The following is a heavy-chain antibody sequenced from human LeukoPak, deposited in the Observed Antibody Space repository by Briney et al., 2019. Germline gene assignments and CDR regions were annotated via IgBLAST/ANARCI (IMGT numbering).Heavy chain of an antibody. CDR1: GFTFSSYA. J-gene: IGHJ6*02. Sequence: GGSLRLSCAASGFTFSSYAIHWVRQAPGKGLEWVAVISYDGNNKYYADSVKGRFTISRDNSKNTLYLQMNSLRAEDTAVYYCARSSGAKDSSGYYWVYYYYGMDVWGQGTTVTVSS. V-gene: IGHV3-30-3*01. CDR3: ARSSGAKDSSGYYWVYYYYGMDV. CDR2: ISYDGNNK. D-gene: IGHD3-22*01.